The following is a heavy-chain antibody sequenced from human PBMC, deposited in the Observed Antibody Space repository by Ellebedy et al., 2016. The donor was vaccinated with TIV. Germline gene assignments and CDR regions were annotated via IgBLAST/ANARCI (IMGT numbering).Heavy chain of an antibody. D-gene: IGHD2-2*01. CDR1: GGSISSSSYY. J-gene: IGHJ4*02. V-gene: IGHV4-39*07. Sequence: SETLSLXXTVSGGSISSSSYYWGWIRQPPGKGLEWIGSIYYSGSTYYNPSLKSRVTISVDTSKNQFSLKLSSVTAADTAVYYCARAAPLGYCSSTSCYIPYYFDYWGQGTLVTVSS. CDR3: ARAAPLGYCSSTSCYIPYYFDY. CDR2: IYYSGST.